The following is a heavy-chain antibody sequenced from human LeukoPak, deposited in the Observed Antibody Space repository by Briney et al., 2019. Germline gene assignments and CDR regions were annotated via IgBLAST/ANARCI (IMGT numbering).Heavy chain of an antibody. CDR3: AKDWYYDFWSGYPY. V-gene: IGHV3-23*01. Sequence: GGSLRLSCAASGFTFNNYVMNWVRQAPGKGLEWVSGISGSGGSTYYADSVKGRFTISRDNSKNTLYLQMNSLRAEDTAVYYCAKDWYYDFWSGYPYWGQGTLVTVSS. CDR1: GFTFNNYV. J-gene: IGHJ4*02. CDR2: ISGSGGST. D-gene: IGHD3-3*01.